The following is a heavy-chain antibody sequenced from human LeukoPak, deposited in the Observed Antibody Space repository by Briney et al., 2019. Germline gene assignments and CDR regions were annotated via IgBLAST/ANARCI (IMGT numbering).Heavy chain of an antibody. V-gene: IGHV3-23*01. D-gene: IGHD3-22*01. Sequence: GGSLRLSCAASGFTFSSYAMSWVRQAPGKGLEWVSAISGSGGSTYYADSVKGRFTISRDNSKNTLYLQMNSLRAEDTAVYYCAKGPYDSSGYYHWFDPWGQGTLVTVSS. CDR2: ISGSGGST. CDR1: GFTFSSYA. CDR3: AKGPYDSSGYYHWFDP. J-gene: IGHJ5*02.